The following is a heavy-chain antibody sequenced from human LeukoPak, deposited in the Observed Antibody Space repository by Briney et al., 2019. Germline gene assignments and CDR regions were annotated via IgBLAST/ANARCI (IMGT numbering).Heavy chain of an antibody. CDR1: GFTFSSYW. Sequence: GGSLRLSCAASGFTFSSYWMSWVRQAPGKGLEWVANIEQDGSEKYYVDSVKGRFTISRDNSKNTLYLQMNSLRAEDAAVYYCAKAPLSHCTGAICYALDYWGQGTLVTVSS. J-gene: IGHJ4*02. V-gene: IGHV3-7*03. CDR3: AKAPLSHCTGAICYALDY. D-gene: IGHD2-15*01. CDR2: IEQDGSEK.